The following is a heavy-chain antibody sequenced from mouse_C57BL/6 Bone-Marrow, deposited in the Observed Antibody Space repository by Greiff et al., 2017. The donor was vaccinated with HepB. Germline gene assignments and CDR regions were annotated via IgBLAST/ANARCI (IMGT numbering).Heavy chain of an antibody. Sequence: VQLQQPGAELVMPGASVKLSCKASGYTFTSYWMHWVKQRPGQGLEWIGEIDPSDSYTNYNQKFKGKSTLTVDKSSSTAYMQLSSLTSEDSAVYYCARSTPCAMDYWGQGTSVTVSS. J-gene: IGHJ4*01. CDR2: IDPSDSYT. CDR3: ARSTPCAMDY. D-gene: IGHD2-1*01. CDR1: GYTFTSYW. V-gene: IGHV1-69*01.